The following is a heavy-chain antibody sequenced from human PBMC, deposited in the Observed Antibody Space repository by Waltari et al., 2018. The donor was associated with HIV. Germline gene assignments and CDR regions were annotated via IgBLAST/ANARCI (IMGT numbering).Heavy chain of an antibody. J-gene: IGHJ6*02. CDR3: ANSALRYDYRSGPLMGAYGLDV. Sequence: QMHLRESDPGLVKPSDTLSLTCSVSGASISGSFCNWILQHPGKGLEWMGYIHDSGSANYNPSLKSRVTISVDTSKNQVSLKVSSVTAADTAVYYCANSALRYDYRSGPLMGAYGLDVWGQGTTVIVSS. V-gene: IGHV4-59*07. CDR2: IHDSGSA. D-gene: IGHD3-3*01. CDR1: GASISGSF.